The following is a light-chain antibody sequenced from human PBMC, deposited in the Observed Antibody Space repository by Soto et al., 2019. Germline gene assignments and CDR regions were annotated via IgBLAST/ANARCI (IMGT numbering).Light chain of an antibody. J-gene: IGKJ5*01. CDR1: QSVSSY. Sequence: EIVLTQSPATLSFSPGERATLSCSASQSVSSYLAWYQQKPGQAPRLLIYDASNRATGIPARFSGSGSGTDFTLTISSLEPEDFAVYYCQQRSNWPPITFGQGTRLENK. V-gene: IGKV3-11*01. CDR2: DAS. CDR3: QQRSNWPPIT.